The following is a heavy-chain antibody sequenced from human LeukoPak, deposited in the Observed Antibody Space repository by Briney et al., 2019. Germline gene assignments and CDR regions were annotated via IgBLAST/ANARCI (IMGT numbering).Heavy chain of an antibody. J-gene: IGHJ4*02. D-gene: IGHD6-6*01. Sequence: GGSLRLSCAASGFTFSNAWMSWVRQAPGKGLEWVGRIKSKTDGGTTDYAAPVKGRFTISRDDSKNTLYLQMNSLKTEDTAVYYCTTTQQLVRYYFDYWGQGTLVTVSS. CDR3: TTTQQLVRYYFDY. CDR2: IKSKTDGGTT. V-gene: IGHV3-15*01. CDR1: GFTFSNAW.